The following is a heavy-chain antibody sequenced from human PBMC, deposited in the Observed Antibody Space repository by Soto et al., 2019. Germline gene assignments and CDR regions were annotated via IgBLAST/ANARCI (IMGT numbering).Heavy chain of an antibody. CDR2: INPSGGGT. V-gene: IGHV1-46*01. CDR1: GYTFTSYY. D-gene: IGHD5-18*01. J-gene: IGHJ6*02. Sequence: GASVKVSCKASGYTFTSYYMHWVRQAPGQGLEWMGIINPSGGGTSYAQKFQGRVTMTRDTSTSTVYMELSSLRSEDTAVYYCARDSARGYSRYSHYYYGMDVWGQGTTVTAP. CDR3: ARDSARGYSRYSHYYYGMDV.